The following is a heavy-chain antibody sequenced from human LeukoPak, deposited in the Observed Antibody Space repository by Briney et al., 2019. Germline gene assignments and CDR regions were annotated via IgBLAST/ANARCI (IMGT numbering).Heavy chain of an antibody. Sequence: GRSLRLSCAASGFTFSSYGMHWVRQAPGKGLEWVAVISYDGSNKYYADSVKGRFTISRDNSKNTLYLQMNSLRAEDTAVYYCASPYGMGYCSGGSCYLGAGYYYGMDVWGQGTTVTVSS. V-gene: IGHV3-30*03. J-gene: IGHJ6*02. CDR2: ISYDGSNK. CDR1: GFTFSSYG. D-gene: IGHD2-15*01. CDR3: ASPYGMGYCSGGSCYLGAGYYYGMDV.